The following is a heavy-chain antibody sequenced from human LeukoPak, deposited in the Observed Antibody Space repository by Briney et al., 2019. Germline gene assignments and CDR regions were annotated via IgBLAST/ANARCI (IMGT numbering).Heavy chain of an antibody. CDR1: GYTFTGYY. CDR2: INPNSGGT. Sequence: ASVKVSCKASGYTFTGYYMHWVRQAPGQGREWMGWINPNSGGTNYAQKFQGRVTMTRDTSITTAYMELSRLSSDDTAVYYCARHPGTATNDWYFDLCGRGTLVTVSS. V-gene: IGHV1-2*02. J-gene: IGHJ2*01. CDR3: ARHPGTATNDWYFDL. D-gene: IGHD1-1*01.